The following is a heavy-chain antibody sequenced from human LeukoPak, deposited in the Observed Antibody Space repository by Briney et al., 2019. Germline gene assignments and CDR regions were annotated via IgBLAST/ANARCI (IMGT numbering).Heavy chain of an antibody. Sequence: GGSLRLSCTASGFTFGDYAMSWVRQAPGKGLEWVGFIRSKAYGGTTEYAASVKGRFTTSRDDSKSIAYLQMNSLKTEDTAVYYCTSIYSNYLDYWGQGTLVTVSS. V-gene: IGHV3-49*04. CDR2: IRSKAYGGTT. CDR1: GFTFGDYA. D-gene: IGHD4-11*01. CDR3: TSIYSNYLDY. J-gene: IGHJ4*02.